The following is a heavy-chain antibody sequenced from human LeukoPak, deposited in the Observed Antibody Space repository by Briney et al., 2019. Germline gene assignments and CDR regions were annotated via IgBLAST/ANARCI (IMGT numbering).Heavy chain of an antibody. CDR3: ARVIGGYSYSARNYGMDV. CDR2: IYHSGST. V-gene: IGHV4-30-2*01. Sequence: SSETLSLTCAVSGGSISSGGHSWSWIRQPPGKGLEWIGYIYHSGSTYYNPSLKSRVTISVDRSKNQFSLKLSSVTAADTAVYYCARVIGGYSYSARNYGMDVWGQGTTVTVSS. CDR1: GGSISSGGHS. D-gene: IGHD5-18*01. J-gene: IGHJ6*02.